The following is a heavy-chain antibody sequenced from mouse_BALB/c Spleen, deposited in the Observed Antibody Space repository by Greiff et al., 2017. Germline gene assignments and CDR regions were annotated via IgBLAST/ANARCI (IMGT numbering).Heavy chain of an antibody. V-gene: IGHV4-1*02. J-gene: IGHJ1*01. Sequence: EVHLVESGGGLVQPGGSLKLSCAASGFDFSRYWMSWVRQAPGKGLEWIGEINPDSSTINYTPSLKDKFIISRDNAKNTLYLQMSKVRSEDTALYYCARRITTVPYWYFDVWGAGTTVTVSS. D-gene: IGHD1-1*01. CDR2: INPDSSTI. CDR1: GFDFSRYW. CDR3: ARRITTVPYWYFDV.